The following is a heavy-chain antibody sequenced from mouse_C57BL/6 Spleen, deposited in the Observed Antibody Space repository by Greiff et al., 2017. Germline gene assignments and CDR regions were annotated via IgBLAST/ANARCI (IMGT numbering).Heavy chain of an antibody. V-gene: IGHV1-50*01. CDR2: IDPSDSYT. Sequence: VQLQQPGAELVKPGASVKLSCKASGYTFTSYWMQWVKQRPGQGLEWIGEIDPSDSYTNYNQKFKGKATLTVATSSSSAYMQLSSLTSEDSAVYYCARWTTLVAYWGQGTLVTVSA. D-gene: IGHD1-1*01. CDR3: ARWTTLVAY. CDR1: GYTFTSYW. J-gene: IGHJ3*01.